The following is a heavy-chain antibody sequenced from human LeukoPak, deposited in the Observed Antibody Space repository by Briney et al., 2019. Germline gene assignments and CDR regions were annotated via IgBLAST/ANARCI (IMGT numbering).Heavy chain of an antibody. CDR3: ARVGMWDYSNTIDY. Sequence: GASVKVSCKASGYSFTRYGISWVRQAPGHGLEVMGWINAYNGHTKYAQKFQGRVTMTTDASTTTAFMELGSLKSDDTAVYYCARVGMWDYSNTIDYWGQGTLVTVSS. V-gene: IGHV1-18*01. CDR2: INAYNGHT. CDR1: GYSFTRYG. D-gene: IGHD4-11*01. J-gene: IGHJ4*02.